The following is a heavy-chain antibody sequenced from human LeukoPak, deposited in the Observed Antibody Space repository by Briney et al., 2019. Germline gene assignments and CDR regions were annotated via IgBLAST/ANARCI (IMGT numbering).Heavy chain of an antibody. Sequence: GESLKISCKGSEYSFTSYWIGWVRQMPGKGLEWMGIIYRGDSDTRYSPSLQGQVTISADKSIGTAYMQWSSLKASDTAMYYCARRYSDSQIDYWGQGTLVTVSS. CDR3: ARRYSDSQIDY. D-gene: IGHD4-11*01. V-gene: IGHV5-51*01. CDR2: IYRGDSDT. J-gene: IGHJ4*02. CDR1: EYSFTSYW.